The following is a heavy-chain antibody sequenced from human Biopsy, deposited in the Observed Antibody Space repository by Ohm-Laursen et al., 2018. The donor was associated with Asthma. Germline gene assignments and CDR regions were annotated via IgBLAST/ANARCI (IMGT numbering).Heavy chain of an antibody. CDR3: ARMITIFGVVSRGMDV. D-gene: IGHD3-3*01. Sequence: SLRLSLCSSGFTFSSYSMNWVRQAPGKGLEWVSYISSSSSTIYYADSVKGRFTISRDNAKNSLYLQMNSLRDEDTAVYYCARMITIFGVVSRGMDVWGQGTTVTVSS. J-gene: IGHJ6*02. CDR1: GFTFSSYS. CDR2: ISSSSSTI. V-gene: IGHV3-48*02.